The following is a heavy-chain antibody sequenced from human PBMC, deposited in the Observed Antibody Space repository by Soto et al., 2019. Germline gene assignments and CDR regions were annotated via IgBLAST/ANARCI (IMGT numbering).Heavy chain of an antibody. V-gene: IGHV3-21*01. D-gene: IGHD2-2*01. CDR1: GFAFNNYG. CDR2: ISKSDYT. J-gene: IGHJ4*02. CDR3: AREGSIIIPAVSDF. Sequence: PVGSLRLSCTVSGFAFNNYGINWVRQAPGQGLEWVSSISKSDYTYYSDSVKGRFTISRDNAKNSVSLQMNTLRVEDTAVYYCAREGSIIIPAVSDFWGQGTLVTVSS.